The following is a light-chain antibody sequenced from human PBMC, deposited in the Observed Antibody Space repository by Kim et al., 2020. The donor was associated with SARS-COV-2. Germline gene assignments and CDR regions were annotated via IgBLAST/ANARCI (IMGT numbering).Light chain of an antibody. Sequence: SYELTQPPSVSVAPGKTAGITCGGNNIGGKSVHWYQQKPGQAPVLVIYYDSARPSGIPERLSGSNSGNTATLTISRVEAGDEADYYCHVWDSSSDHWVYGGGTQLTVL. CDR1: NIGGKS. CDR2: YDS. J-gene: IGLJ3*02. V-gene: IGLV3-21*04. CDR3: HVWDSSSDHWV.